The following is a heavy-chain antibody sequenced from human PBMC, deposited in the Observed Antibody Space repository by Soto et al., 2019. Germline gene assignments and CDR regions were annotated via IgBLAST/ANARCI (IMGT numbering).Heavy chain of an antibody. CDR1: GFTFSMYS. V-gene: IGHV3-7*03. J-gene: IGHJ6*02. D-gene: IGHD2-21*02. CDR2: IPQDGVDG. CDR3: ARDHLILPAHDFFYGSDV. Sequence: PWGSLRLSCEVSGFTFSMYSMSWVRQSPGKGLEWVAKIPQDGVDGHYADSVKGRFIISRDNDKNSLHLQLNNLRAEDTAVYYCARDHLILPAHDFFYGSDVWGRGATVTV.